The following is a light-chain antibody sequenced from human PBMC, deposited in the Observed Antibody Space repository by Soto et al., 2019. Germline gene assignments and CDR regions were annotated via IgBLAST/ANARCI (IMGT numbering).Light chain of an antibody. V-gene: IGKV3-11*01. CDR2: DVA. CDR3: QQRSSWPLP. J-gene: IGKJ4*01. Sequence: EIVLTQSPAKLSLSPGESATLSCRASQSITASIAWYQQNPGQAPRLLIYDVANWAVGIPAMFSGSGSGTDFTLTITSLDPEDFAVDYCQQRSSWPLPFGGEPSVEV. CDR1: QSITAS.